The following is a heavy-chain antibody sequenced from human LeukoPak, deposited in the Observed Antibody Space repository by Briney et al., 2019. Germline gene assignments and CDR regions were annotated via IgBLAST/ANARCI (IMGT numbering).Heavy chain of an antibody. CDR1: GGSFSGYY. J-gene: IGHJ4*02. V-gene: IGHV4-34*01. D-gene: IGHD3-10*01. CDR3: ARGRVYYYGSGSYNY. CDR2: INYSGST. Sequence: SETLSLTCAVYGGSFSGYYWSWIRQPPGKGLEWNGEINYSGSTNYNPSLKSRVTISVDTSKNQFSLKLSSVTAADTAVYYCARGRVYYYGSGSYNYWGQGTLVTVSS.